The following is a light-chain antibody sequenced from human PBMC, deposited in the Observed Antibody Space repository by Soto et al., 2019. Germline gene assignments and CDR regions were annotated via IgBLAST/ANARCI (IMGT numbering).Light chain of an antibody. CDR3: QQFDSLPYT. Sequence: DIQMTQSASSLSASEGDRVTITCQASQDINDRLNWYQQKPGKAPKILISDASSLETGVPSRFSGDGSGTDFTLTINNLQPEDFATYHCQQFDSLPYTFGQGTSLEI. CDR1: QDINDR. J-gene: IGKJ2*01. CDR2: DAS. V-gene: IGKV1-33*01.